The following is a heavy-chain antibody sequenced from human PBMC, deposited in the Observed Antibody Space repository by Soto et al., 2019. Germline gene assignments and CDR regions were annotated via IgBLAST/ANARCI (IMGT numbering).Heavy chain of an antibody. CDR1: GFAFSSYG. Sequence: QAQLVESGGGVVQPGRSLRLSCAASGFAFSSYGMHWVRQAPGTGLEWVAVISYDGSRQHFADSVKGRITISRDNSKNMVLLQMSSLRAEDTAVYYCVSDRGYGHASVPYSWGQGTLVSVSS. D-gene: IGHD5-18*01. CDR2: ISYDGSRQ. V-gene: IGHV3-30*03. CDR3: VSDRGYGHASVPYS. J-gene: IGHJ4*02.